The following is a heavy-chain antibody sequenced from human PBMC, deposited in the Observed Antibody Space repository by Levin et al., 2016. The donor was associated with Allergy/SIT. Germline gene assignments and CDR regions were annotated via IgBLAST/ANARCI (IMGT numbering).Heavy chain of an antibody. J-gene: IGHJ6*02. CDR3: ARDKEYRCSGTRCSYYYYGMDL. V-gene: IGHV1-69*04. CDR1: GGTFSSYA. CDR2: IIPILGIA. D-gene: IGHD2-2*01. Sequence: SVKVSCKASGGTFSSYAISWVRQAPGQGLEWMGRIIPILGIADFAQKFQGRVTITKDTSASTAYMELSSLRSEDTAVYYCARDKEYRCSGTRCSYYYYGMDLWGQGTTVTVSS.